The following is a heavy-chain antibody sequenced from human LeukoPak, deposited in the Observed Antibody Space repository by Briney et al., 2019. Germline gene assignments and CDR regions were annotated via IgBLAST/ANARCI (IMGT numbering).Heavy chain of an antibody. CDR1: GFTFSSYA. J-gene: IGHJ3*02. Sequence: GRSLRLSCAASGFTFSSYAMHWVRQAPGKGLEWVAVISYDGSNKYYADSVKGRFTISRDNSKNTLYLQMNSLRAEDTALYYCAREFRFWDYYDSSGYSRDDAFDIWGQGKMVTVFS. V-gene: IGHV3-30-3*01. CDR2: ISYDGSNK. D-gene: IGHD3-22*01. CDR3: AREFRFWDYYDSSGYSRDDAFDI.